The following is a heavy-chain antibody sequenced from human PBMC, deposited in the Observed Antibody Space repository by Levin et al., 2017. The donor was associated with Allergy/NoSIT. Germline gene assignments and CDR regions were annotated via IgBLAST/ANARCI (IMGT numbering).Heavy chain of an antibody. D-gene: IGHD5-18*01. CDR1: GFTFDDYA. CDR3: AKAAFSYGYGRFDS. J-gene: IGHJ4*02. Sequence: SLKISCAASGFTFDDYAMHWVRQAPGKGLEWVSGINWNSNTLDYADSVKGRFTISRDNAKNSLYLEMNSLRTEDTALYYCAKAAFSYGYGRFDSWGQGSLVTVSS. V-gene: IGHV3-9*01. CDR2: INWNSNTL.